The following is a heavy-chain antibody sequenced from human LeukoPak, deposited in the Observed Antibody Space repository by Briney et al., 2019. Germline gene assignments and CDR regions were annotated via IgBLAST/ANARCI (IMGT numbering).Heavy chain of an antibody. Sequence: GGSLRLSCVASGFPFSSYWMTWVRQAPGKGLEWVANIKQDGSKKSYVDSAKGRFTISRDNAKNSLYLQMNSLRAEDTAVYYCARDLGGAFDYWGQGTLVTVSS. J-gene: IGHJ4*02. CDR1: GFPFSSYW. D-gene: IGHD3-16*01. CDR3: ARDLGGAFDY. V-gene: IGHV3-7*01. CDR2: IKQDGSKK.